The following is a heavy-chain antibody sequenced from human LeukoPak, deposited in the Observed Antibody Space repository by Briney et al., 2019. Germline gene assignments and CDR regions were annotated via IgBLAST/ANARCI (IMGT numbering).Heavy chain of an antibody. CDR1: GLIFSNYW. J-gene: IGHJ4*02. V-gene: IGHV3-74*01. CDR2: INGDGSSA. D-gene: IGHD1-26*01. CDR3: TSLGGLDY. Sequence: AGSLRLSCAVSGLIFSNYWMNWVRQAPGKGLVWVARINGDGSSASYADYVKGRFTISRDNAKNALYLQMDSLRAEDTAVYYCTSLGGLDYWGQGTLVTVSS.